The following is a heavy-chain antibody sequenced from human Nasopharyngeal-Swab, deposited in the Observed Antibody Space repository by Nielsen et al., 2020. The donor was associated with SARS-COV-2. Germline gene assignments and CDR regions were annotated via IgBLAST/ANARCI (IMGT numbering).Heavy chain of an antibody. V-gene: IGHV4-59*12. D-gene: IGHD2-21*02. Sequence: SETLSLTCTVSGGSISSYYWSWIRQPPGKGLEWIGYIYYSGSTNYNPSLKSRVTISVDTSKNQFSLKLSSVTAADTAVYYCASSAICGGDCYYFDYWGQGTLVTVSS. CDR1: GGSISSYY. CDR3: ASSAICGGDCYYFDY. CDR2: IYYSGST. J-gene: IGHJ4*02.